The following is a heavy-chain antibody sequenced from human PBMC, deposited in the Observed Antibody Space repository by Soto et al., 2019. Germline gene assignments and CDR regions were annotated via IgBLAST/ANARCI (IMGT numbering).Heavy chain of an antibody. CDR1: GFTFSSYA. J-gene: IGHJ3*02. D-gene: IGHD2-21*02. Sequence: EVQLLESGGRLVQPGGSLRLSCAASGFTFSSYAMNWVRQAPGKGPEWVAGISGGGGSTYYADSVKGRFTISRDTSKNTVYLQLNSLRAEDTVVYYCAKWFIVVVTVLRPDDAFDIWCQGTMVTVSS. CDR3: AKWFIVVVTVLRPDDAFDI. CDR2: ISGGGGST. V-gene: IGHV3-23*01.